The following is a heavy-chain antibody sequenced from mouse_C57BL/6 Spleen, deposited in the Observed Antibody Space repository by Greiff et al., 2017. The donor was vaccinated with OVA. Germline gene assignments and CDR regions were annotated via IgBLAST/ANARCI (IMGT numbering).Heavy chain of an antibody. Sequence: EVQGVESGGDLVKPGGSLKLSCAASGFTFSSYGMSWVRQTQDKRLEWVATISSGGSYTYYPDSVKGRFTISRDNAKNTLYLQMSSLKSEDTAMYYCESDYDYDGRNWYFDVWGTVTTVTVSS. CDR1: GFTFSSYG. CDR3: ESDYDYDGRNWYFDV. J-gene: IGHJ1*03. V-gene: IGHV5-6*01. D-gene: IGHD2-4*01. CDR2: ISSGGSYT.